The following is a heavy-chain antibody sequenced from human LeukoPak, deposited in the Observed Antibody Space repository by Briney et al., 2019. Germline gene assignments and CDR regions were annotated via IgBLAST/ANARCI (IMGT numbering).Heavy chain of an antibody. Sequence: EASVKVSCKASGYTFTGYYMHWVRQAPGQGLEWMERINPNSGGTNYAQKFQGRVTMTRDTSISTAYMELSRLRSDDTAVYYCARAGGAATLFDYWGQGTLVTVSS. J-gene: IGHJ4*02. D-gene: IGHD1-26*01. CDR1: GYTFTGYY. V-gene: IGHV1-2*06. CDR3: ARAGGAATLFDY. CDR2: INPNSGGT.